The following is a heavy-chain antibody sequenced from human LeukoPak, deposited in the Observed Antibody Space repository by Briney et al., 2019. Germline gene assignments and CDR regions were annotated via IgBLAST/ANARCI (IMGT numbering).Heavy chain of an antibody. Sequence: SGTLSLTCAVSGGSISSTHWWSWVRQPPGKGLEWIGEVNLQGSTNYNPSLMGRVAISVDTSENHISLQLTSVTAADTAVYYCAREGGPYRPLDYSGQGTLVTVSS. CDR3: AREGGPYRPLDY. CDR1: GGSISSTHW. J-gene: IGHJ4*02. CDR2: VNLQGST. V-gene: IGHV4-4*02.